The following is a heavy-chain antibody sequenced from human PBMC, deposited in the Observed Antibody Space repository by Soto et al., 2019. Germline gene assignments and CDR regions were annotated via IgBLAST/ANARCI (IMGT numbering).Heavy chain of an antibody. V-gene: IGHV1-69*01. J-gene: IGHJ3*02. Sequence: SVKVSCKASGGTFSSYAISWVRQAPGQGLEWMGGIIPIFGTANYAQKFQGRVTITADESTSTAYMELSSLRSEDTAVYYCARAPDQSYSSGWTRKAFDIWGQGTMVTVSS. CDR3: ARAPDQSYSSGWTRKAFDI. D-gene: IGHD6-19*01. CDR2: IIPIFGTA. CDR1: GGTFSSYA.